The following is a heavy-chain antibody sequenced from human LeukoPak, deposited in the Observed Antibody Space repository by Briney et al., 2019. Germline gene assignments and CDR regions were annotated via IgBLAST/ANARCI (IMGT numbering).Heavy chain of an antibody. V-gene: IGHV3-7*01. CDR1: GFTFSSYW. Sequence: GGSLRLSCAASGFTFSSYWMSWVRQAPGKGLEWVANIKQDGSEKYYVDSVKGRFTISRDNAKNSLYLQMNSLRAEDTAVYYCARVATIKGVEFDYWGQGTLVTVSS. CDR2: IKQDGSEK. CDR3: ARVATIKGVEFDY. J-gene: IGHJ4*02. D-gene: IGHD5-12*01.